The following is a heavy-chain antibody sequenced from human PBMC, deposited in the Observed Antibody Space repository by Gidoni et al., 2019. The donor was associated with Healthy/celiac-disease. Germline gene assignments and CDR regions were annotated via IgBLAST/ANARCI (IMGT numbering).Heavy chain of an antibody. CDR3: ARQNEGWLQKDRYFDL. CDR2: IYYSGST. CDR1: GGSISSSSYY. J-gene: IGHJ2*01. D-gene: IGHD5-12*01. Sequence: QLQLQESGPGLVKPSETLSLTCTVSGGSISSSSYYWGWIRQPPGKGLEGIGSIYYSGSTYYNPSLKSRVTISVDTAKNQFSLKLSSVTAADTAVYYCARQNEGWLQKDRYFDLWGRGTLVTVSS. V-gene: IGHV4-39*01.